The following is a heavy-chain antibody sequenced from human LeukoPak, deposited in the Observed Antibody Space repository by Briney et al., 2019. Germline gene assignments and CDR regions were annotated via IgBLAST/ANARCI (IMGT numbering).Heavy chain of an antibody. J-gene: IGHJ6*03. CDR3: ARDGSTRYCSGGSCRDYYYMDV. Sequence: ASVKVSCKASGYTFTGNYMHWVRQAPGQGLEWMGWINPNSGGTNYAQKFQGRVTMTRDTSISTAYMEPSRLRSDDTAVYYCARDGSTRYCSGGSCRDYYYMDVWGKGTTVTISS. D-gene: IGHD2-15*01. CDR1: GYTFTGNY. V-gene: IGHV1-2*02. CDR2: INPNSGGT.